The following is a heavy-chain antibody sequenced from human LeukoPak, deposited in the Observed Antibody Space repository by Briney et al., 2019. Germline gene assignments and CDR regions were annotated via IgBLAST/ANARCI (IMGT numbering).Heavy chain of an antibody. CDR2: ISSSSSYI. CDR3: ASGGGGYGSLDY. J-gene: IGHJ4*02. V-gene: IGHV3-21*01. CDR1: GFTFSSYS. D-gene: IGHD5-12*01. Sequence: GGSLRLSCAASGFTFSSYSMNWVRQAPGKGLEWVSSISSSSSYIYYADSVKGRFTISRDNAKNSLYLQMNSLRAEDTAVYYCASGGGGYGSLDYWGQGTLVTVSS.